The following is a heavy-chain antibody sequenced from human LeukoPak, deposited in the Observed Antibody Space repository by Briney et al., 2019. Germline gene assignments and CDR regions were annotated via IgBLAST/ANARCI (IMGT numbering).Heavy chain of an antibody. CDR3: ARTEERRDGYNGLDC. CDR2: INHSGST. J-gene: IGHJ4*02. D-gene: IGHD5-24*01. Sequence: SETLSLTCAVYGGSFSGYYWSWIRQPPGKGLEWIGEINHSGSTNYNPSLKSRVTISVDTSKNQFSLKLSSVTAADTAVNYCARTEERRDGYNGLDCWGQGTLVTVSS. V-gene: IGHV4-34*01. CDR1: GGSFSGYY.